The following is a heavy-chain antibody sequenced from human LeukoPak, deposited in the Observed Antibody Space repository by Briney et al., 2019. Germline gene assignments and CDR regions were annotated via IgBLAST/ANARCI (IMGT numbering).Heavy chain of an antibody. Sequence: GGSLRLSCAASGFTFSSYEMNWVRQAPGKGLEWVAVISSDGSDKYYADSVKGRFTISRDNSKNTLYLQMNSLRTEDTALYYCASDRPQFRPFYYFMDVWGKGTTVTVSS. CDR2: ISSDGSDK. CDR1: GFTFSSYE. J-gene: IGHJ6*03. CDR3: ASDRPQFRPFYYFMDV. D-gene: IGHD5-24*01. V-gene: IGHV3-30*03.